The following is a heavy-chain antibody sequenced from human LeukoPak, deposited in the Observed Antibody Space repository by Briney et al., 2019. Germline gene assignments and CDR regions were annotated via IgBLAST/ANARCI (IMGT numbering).Heavy chain of an antibody. V-gene: IGHV1-69*13. CDR2: ITPIFGTA. CDR1: GGTFSSYA. J-gene: IGHJ4*02. CDR3: ARVNTAMALAHFDY. D-gene: IGHD5-18*01. Sequence: SVKVSCKASGGTFSSYAISWVRQAPGQGLEWMGGITPIFGTANYAQKFQGRVTITADESTSTAYMELSSLRSEDTAVYYCARVNTAMALAHFDYWGQGTLVTVSS.